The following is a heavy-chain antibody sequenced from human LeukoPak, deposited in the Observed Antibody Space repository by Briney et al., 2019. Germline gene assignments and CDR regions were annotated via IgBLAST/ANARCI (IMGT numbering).Heavy chain of an antibody. CDR3: ARRTGYSSGWYYFDY. V-gene: IGHV4-59*08. CDR1: GGSISSYY. J-gene: IGHJ4*02. D-gene: IGHD6-19*01. CDR2: VYYSGTT. Sequence: PSETLSLTCTVSGGSISSYYWSWIRQAPGKGLEWIGYVYYSGTTNYNPSLKSRVTISVDTSKNQFSLKLSSVTAADTAVYYCARRTGYSSGWYYFDYWGQGTLVTVSS.